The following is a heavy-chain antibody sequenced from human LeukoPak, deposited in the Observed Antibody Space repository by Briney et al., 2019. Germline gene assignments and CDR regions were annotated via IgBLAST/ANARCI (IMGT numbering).Heavy chain of an antibody. J-gene: IGHJ6*02. Sequence: GESLKISCKGSGYSFTSYWISWVLQMPGKGLEWMGRIDPSDSYTNYSPSFQGHVTISADKSISTAYLQWSSLKASETAMYYCARRQLLSSYYYGMDVWGQGTTVTVSS. V-gene: IGHV5-10-1*01. D-gene: IGHD2-2*01. CDR2: IDPSDSYT. CDR1: GYSFTSYW. CDR3: ARRQLLSSYYYGMDV.